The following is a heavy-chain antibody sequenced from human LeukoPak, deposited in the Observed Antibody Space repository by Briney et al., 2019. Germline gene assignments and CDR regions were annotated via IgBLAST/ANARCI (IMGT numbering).Heavy chain of an antibody. V-gene: IGHV3-48*04. Sequence: GGSLRLSCAASGFTFSSYSMNWVRQAPGKGLEWVSYISSSSSTIYYADSVMGRFTISRDNAKNSLYLQMNSLRAEDTAVYYCARIKYDYGDEYFDYWGQGTLVTVSS. D-gene: IGHD4-17*01. CDR3: ARIKYDYGDEYFDY. CDR2: ISSSSSTI. J-gene: IGHJ4*02. CDR1: GFTFSSYS.